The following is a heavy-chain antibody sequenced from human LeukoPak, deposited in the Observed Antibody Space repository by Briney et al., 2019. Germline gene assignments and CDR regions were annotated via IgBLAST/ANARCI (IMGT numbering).Heavy chain of an antibody. CDR3: ASLAGSGKYYYYMDV. CDR2: IYYNGSGST. J-gene: IGHJ6*03. Sequence: AETLSLTCTVSGGSISSSSHYWGWVRRPPGKGLEWIGSIYYNGSGSTYYNPSLNIRVTVSVDTSKNQFSLKMSSVTAADTAVYYCASLAGSGKYYYYMDVWGKGTTVTVSS. CDR1: GGSISSSSHY. V-gene: IGHV4-39*01. D-gene: IGHD3-10*01.